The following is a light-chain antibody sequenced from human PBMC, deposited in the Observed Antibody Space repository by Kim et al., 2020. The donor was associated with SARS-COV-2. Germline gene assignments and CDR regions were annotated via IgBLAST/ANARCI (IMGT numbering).Light chain of an antibody. CDR2: GKN. J-gene: IGLJ2*01. V-gene: IGLV3-19*01. CDR1: SLRSYY. CDR3: NSRDSNGNVV. Sequence: SSELTQDPAVSVALGQTVRITCQGDSLRSYYASWYQQKPGQAPVLVIYGKNNRPSGIPDRFSGSSSGNTASLTITGTQAGDEADYYCNSRDSNGNVVLVG.